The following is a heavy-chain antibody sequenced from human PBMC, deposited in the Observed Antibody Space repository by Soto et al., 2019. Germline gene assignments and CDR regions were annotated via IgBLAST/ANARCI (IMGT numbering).Heavy chain of an antibody. Sequence: EVQLVESGGGLVQPGRSLRLSCAASGFTFDDYAMHWVRQAPGKGLEWVSGISWNSGSIGYADSVKGRFTISRDNAKNSLHLQMNSLRAEDTALYYCAKDGTDYYGSGSYWFYYFDYWGQGTLVTVSS. J-gene: IGHJ4*02. CDR1: GFTFDDYA. V-gene: IGHV3-9*01. D-gene: IGHD3-10*01. CDR3: AKDGTDYYGSGSYWFYYFDY. CDR2: ISWNSGSI.